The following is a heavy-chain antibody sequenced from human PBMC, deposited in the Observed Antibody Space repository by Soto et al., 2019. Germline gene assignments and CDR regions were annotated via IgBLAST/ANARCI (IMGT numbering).Heavy chain of an antibody. CDR1: GGTFSSHV. J-gene: IGHJ4*02. CDR2: IIPIFGTA. V-gene: IGHV1-69*13. CDR3: ARDMDGSPMTFDY. D-gene: IGHD3-10*01. Sequence: SVKVSCKASGGTFSSHVFSWVRQAPGQGLEWVGGIIPIFGTANYAEKFQDRVTITADESTSTAYMELSSLRSEDTAVYYCARDMDGSPMTFDYWGQGTLVTVSS.